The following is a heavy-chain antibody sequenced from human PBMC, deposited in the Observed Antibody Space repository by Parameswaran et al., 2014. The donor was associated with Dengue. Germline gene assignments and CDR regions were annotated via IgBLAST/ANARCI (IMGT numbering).Heavy chain of an antibody. J-gene: IGHJ4*02. CDR3: ARGRGRAVAVYYFDY. CDR2: MNPNSGNT. V-gene: IGHV1-8*01. Sequence: WVRQAPGQGLEWMGWMNPNSGNTGYAQKFQGRVTMTRNTSISTAYMELSSLRSEDTAVYYCARGRGRAVAVYYFDYWGQGTLVTVSS. D-gene: IGHD6-19*01.